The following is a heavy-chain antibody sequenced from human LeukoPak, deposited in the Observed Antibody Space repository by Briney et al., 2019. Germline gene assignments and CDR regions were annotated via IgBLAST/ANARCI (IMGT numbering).Heavy chain of an antibody. V-gene: IGHV3-66*02. Sequence: GGSLRLFCAASGFIVNTNYMSWVRQAPGKGPEWVSVLYSGGATYNSDSVKGRFTISRDNSKNMVYLQMNNLRPEDSAVYFCARGNERIVGAYDSFDLWGQGTMVTV. CDR3: ARGNERIVGAYDSFDL. D-gene: IGHD1-26*01. J-gene: IGHJ3*01. CDR2: LYSGGAT. CDR1: GFIVNTNY.